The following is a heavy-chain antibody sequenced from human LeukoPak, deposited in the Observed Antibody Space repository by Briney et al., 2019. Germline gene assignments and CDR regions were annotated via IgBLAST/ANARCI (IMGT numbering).Heavy chain of an antibody. J-gene: IGHJ5*02. CDR2: ISAYNGNT. V-gene: IGHV1-18*04. CDR3: ARELKGDYCSSTSCYTGNWFDP. CDR1: GYTFTSYY. D-gene: IGHD2-2*02. Sequence: ASVKVSCKASGYTFTSYYMHWVRQAPGQGLEWMGWISAYNGNTNYAQKLQGRVTMTTDTSTSTAYMELRSLRSDDTAVYFCARELKGDYCSSTSCYTGNWFDPWGQGTLVTVPS.